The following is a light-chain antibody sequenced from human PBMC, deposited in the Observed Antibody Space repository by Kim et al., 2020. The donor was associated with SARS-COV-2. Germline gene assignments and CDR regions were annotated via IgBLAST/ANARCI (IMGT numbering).Light chain of an antibody. V-gene: IGLV2-8*01. CDR2: EVT. CDR3: SSYAGNNNLV. CDR1: SSDVGTYNY. J-gene: IGLJ3*02. Sequence: GQSVTISCTGTSSDVGTYNYVSWYQQNPGKAPKLMIYEVTKRPSGVPDRFSGSKSGNTASLTVSGLQAEDEADYYCSSYAGNNNLVFGGGTKVTVL.